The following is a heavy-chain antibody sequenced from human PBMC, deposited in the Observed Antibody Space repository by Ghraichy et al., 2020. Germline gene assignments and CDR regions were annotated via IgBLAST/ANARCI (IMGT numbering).Heavy chain of an antibody. J-gene: IGHJ4*02. CDR2: INHSGST. Sequence: SETLSLTCAVYGGSFSGYYWSWIRQPPGKGLEWIGEINHSGSTNYNPSLKSRVTISVDTSKNQFSLKLSSVTAADTAVYYCARGGRISTVTRRVTQIFDYWGQVTLVTVSS. D-gene: IGHD4-17*01. CDR1: GGSFSGYY. V-gene: IGHV4-34*01. CDR3: ARGGRISTVTRRVTQIFDY.